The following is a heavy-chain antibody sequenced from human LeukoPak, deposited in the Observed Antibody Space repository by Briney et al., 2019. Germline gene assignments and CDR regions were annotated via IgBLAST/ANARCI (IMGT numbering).Heavy chain of an antibody. CDR2: ISYDGSNK. CDR3: AKGGYSSAHDY. CDR1: GFTFSSYA. J-gene: IGHJ4*02. Sequence: PGGSLRLSCPASGFTFSSYAMHWVRQAPGKGLEWVAVISYDGSNKYYADSVKGRFTISRDNSKNTLYLQMNSLKAEDTAVYYCAKGGYSSAHDYWGQGTLVTVSS. D-gene: IGHD6-19*01. V-gene: IGHV3-30-3*01.